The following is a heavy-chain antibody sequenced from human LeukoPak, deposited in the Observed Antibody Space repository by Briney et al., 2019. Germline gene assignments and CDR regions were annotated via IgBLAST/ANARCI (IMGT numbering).Heavy chain of an antibody. J-gene: IGHJ3*02. Sequence: PGGSLRLSCAASGFTFDDYAMHWVRQAPGKGLEWVSGISWNSGSIGYADSVKGRFTISRDNAKNSLYLQMNSLRAEDTASYYCAKDTNSGSYYSAFDIWGQGTMVTVSS. D-gene: IGHD1-26*01. CDR1: GFTFDDYA. CDR2: ISWNSGSI. V-gene: IGHV3-9*01. CDR3: AKDTNSGSYYSAFDI.